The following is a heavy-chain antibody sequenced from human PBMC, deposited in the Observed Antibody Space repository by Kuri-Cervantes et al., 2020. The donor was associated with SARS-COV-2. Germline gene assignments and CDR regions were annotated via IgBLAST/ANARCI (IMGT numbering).Heavy chain of an antibody. J-gene: IGHJ6*03. CDR1: GFTFSSYA. V-gene: IGHV3-30-3*01. CDR3: TTVQEGPSYYYYYYMDV. CDR2: ISYDGSNK. Sequence: LSLTCAASGFTFSSYAMHWVRQAPGKGLEWVAVISYDGSNKYYADSVKGRFTISRDNSKNTLYLQMNSLRAEDTAVYYCTTVQEGPSYYYYYYMDVWGKGTTVTVSS.